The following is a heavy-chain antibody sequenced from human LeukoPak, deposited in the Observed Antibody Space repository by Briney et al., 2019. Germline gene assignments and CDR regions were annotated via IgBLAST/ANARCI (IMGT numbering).Heavy chain of an antibody. CDR1: GGSISSSSHY. Sequence: PSETLSLTCTVSGGSISSSSHYWGWIRQPPGKGLEWIGSIYYSGSTYYNPSLKSRVTISVDTSKNQFSLKLSSVTAADTAVYYCARKDYYYYYMDVWGKGTTVTISS. V-gene: IGHV4-39*07. CDR2: IYYSGST. CDR3: ARKDYYYYYMDV. J-gene: IGHJ6*03.